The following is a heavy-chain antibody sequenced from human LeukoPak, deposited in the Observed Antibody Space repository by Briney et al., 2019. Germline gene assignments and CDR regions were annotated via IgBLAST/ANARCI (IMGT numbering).Heavy chain of an antibody. J-gene: IGHJ3*02. CDR3: AKGSSSYYFAFDI. CDR1: GFTFSNYA. V-gene: IGHV3-23*01. D-gene: IGHD6-13*01. Sequence: GGSLRLSCAASGFTFSNYAMSWVRQAPGKGLEWVSGISGSGGSTYYADSVKGRFTISRDNSKNTLYLQMNSLGAEDTAVYYCAKGSSSYYFAFDIWGQGTMVTVSS. CDR2: ISGSGGST.